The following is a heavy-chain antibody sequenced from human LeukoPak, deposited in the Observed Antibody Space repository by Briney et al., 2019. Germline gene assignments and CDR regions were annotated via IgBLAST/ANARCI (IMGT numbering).Heavy chain of an antibody. CDR3: ARGPTSVNLDF. CDR1: GYMFSNYG. J-gene: IGHJ4*02. V-gene: IGHV1-18*01. Sequence: GASVKVSCKASGYMFSNYGITWVRQAPGQGLEWMGWISNYNGNTNYAQRFQGRVSMTTDTSTTTVYMELTSLRSDDTAVYYYARGPTSVNLDFWGQGTLVTVSS. D-gene: IGHD4-17*01. CDR2: ISNYNGNT.